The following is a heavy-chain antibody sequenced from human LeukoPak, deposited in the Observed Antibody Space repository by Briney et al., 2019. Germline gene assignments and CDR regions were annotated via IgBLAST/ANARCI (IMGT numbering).Heavy chain of an antibody. V-gene: IGHV4-34*01. J-gene: IGHJ6*03. CDR2: INHSGST. CDR1: GGSFSGYY. CDR3: ARGGGYYYYYMDV. Sequence: SETLSLTCAVYGGSFSGYYWSWIRQPPGKGLEWIGEINHSGSTNYNPSLKSRVTISVDTSKNQFSLKLSSVTAADTAVYYCARGGGYYYYYMDVWGKGTTVTVSS.